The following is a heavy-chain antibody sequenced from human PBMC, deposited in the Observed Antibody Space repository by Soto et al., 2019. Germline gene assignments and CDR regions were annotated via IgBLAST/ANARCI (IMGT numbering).Heavy chain of an antibody. V-gene: IGHV2-5*02. CDR3: AHLYDSSGYYYADYFDY. CDR1: GFSLSTSGVG. D-gene: IGHD3-22*01. Sequence: SGPTLVNPTQTLTLTCTFSGFSLSTSGVGVGWIRQPPGKALEWLALIYWDDDKRYSPSLKSRLTITKDTSKNQVVLTMTNMDPVDTATYYCAHLYDSSGYYYADYFDYWGQGTLVTVSS. J-gene: IGHJ4*02. CDR2: IYWDDDK.